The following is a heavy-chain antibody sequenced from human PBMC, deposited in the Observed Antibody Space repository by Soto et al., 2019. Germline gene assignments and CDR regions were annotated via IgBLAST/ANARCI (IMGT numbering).Heavy chain of an antibody. Sequence: QVQLVQSGPEVKKPGASVKVSCKTSGYTFASYGISGVRQAPGQGLEWMGWITTDKGKTTYAQKFQGRVTMTTDTSTSTAYMELRSLRSDDTAVYYCATRSPAFDYWGQVTLVTVSS. CDR2: ITTDKGKT. CDR3: ATRSPAFDY. CDR1: GYTFASYG. J-gene: IGHJ4*02. V-gene: IGHV1-18*01.